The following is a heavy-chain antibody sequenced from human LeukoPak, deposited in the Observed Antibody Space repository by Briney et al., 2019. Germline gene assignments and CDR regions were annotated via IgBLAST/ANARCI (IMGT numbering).Heavy chain of an antibody. V-gene: IGHV1-69*04. CDR1: GGTFSDHA. J-gene: IGHJ4*02. CDR3: AIIAVGGVDPFDS. CDR2: IIPLLGVR. D-gene: IGHD6-19*01. Sequence: GASVKVSCKASGGTFSDHAVSWVRQAPGQGLEWMGRIIPLLGVRGYAQKFQDRVTVSADKSTSTAYMELSSLRSEDSALYYCAIIAVGGVDPFDSWGQGTLVTVSS.